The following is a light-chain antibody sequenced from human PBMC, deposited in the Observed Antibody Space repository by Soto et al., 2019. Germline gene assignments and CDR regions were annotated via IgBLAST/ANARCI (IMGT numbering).Light chain of an antibody. J-gene: IGKJ5*01. V-gene: IGKV1-39*01. CDR1: QSINSN. CDR3: QQSYSMPPIT. CDR2: GAS. Sequence: DIEMTQSPSSLSASVGDRVTITCRASQSINSNLNGYQQKPGKAPMLLIYGASILQSGVPSLFGGSGSATDFTLTISSLQPEDFATYYCQQSYSMPPITFGQGTRLEI.